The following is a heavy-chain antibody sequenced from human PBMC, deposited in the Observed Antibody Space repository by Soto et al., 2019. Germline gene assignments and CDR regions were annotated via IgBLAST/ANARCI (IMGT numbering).Heavy chain of an antibody. J-gene: IGHJ6*02. Sequence: EVQLVESGGGLVKPGGSLRLSCAASGFTFSNAWMNWVRQAPGKGLEWVGRIKSKTDGGTTDYAAPVKGRFTISRDDSKNTLYLQMNSLKTEDTAVYYCTTAALDTAMVISSYYYGMDVWGQGTTVTVSS. CDR3: TTAALDTAMVISSYYYGMDV. D-gene: IGHD5-18*01. CDR1: GFTFSNAW. CDR2: IKSKTDGGTT. V-gene: IGHV3-15*07.